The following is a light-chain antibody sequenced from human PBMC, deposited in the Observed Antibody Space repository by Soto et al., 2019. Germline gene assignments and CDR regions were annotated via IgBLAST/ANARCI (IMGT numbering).Light chain of an antibody. V-gene: IGLV3-27*01. CDR3: YSAPDNHLV. CDR1: VLTKKC. Sequence: SYELTQPSSVSVSPGQTARITCSGDVLTKKCARWFQREPGQAPVVVTYQDSERPSGIPERFSGSSSGTTVTLTISGARVEDEAAFYCYSAPDNHLVFGGGTQLTVL. J-gene: IGLJ3*02. CDR2: QDS.